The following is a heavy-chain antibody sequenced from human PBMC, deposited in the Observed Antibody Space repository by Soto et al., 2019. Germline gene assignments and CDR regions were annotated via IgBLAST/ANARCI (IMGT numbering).Heavy chain of an antibody. Sequence: SVKVSCKTSGGSFSSYAITWVRQAPGQGLEWVGGIIPIFGTPNYAQKFQGRVSIIADRSTDTVYMDLSSLRYEDTAVYYCARGDYGDYVDTLYYYYGMDVWGQGTTVTVSS. CDR3: ARGDYGDYVDTLYYYYGMDV. V-gene: IGHV1-69*06. CDR1: GGSFSSYA. CDR2: IIPIFGTP. D-gene: IGHD4-17*01. J-gene: IGHJ6*02.